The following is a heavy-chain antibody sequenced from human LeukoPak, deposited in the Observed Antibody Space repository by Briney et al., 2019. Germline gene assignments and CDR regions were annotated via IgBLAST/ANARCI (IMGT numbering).Heavy chain of an antibody. CDR1: GFTVSNNY. V-gene: IGHV3-53*05. CDR3: SRMYSSGWYGSGVYFDY. J-gene: IGHJ4*02. CDR2: VYSGGST. D-gene: IGHD6-19*01. Sequence: PGGSLRLSCAASGFTVSNNYMSWVRQAPGKGLEWVSVVYSGGSTYYADSVRGRFTISRDNSKNTLYLQMNSLRAEDTALYYCSRMYSSGWYGSGVYFDYWGQGTLVTVSS.